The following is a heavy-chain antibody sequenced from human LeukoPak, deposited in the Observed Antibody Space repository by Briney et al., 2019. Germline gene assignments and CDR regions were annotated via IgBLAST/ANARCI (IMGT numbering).Heavy chain of an antibody. CDR3: ARAPGRRYPTHMDV. J-gene: IGHJ6*03. CDR2: IYTSGST. CDR1: GGSISSGSYY. D-gene: IGHD2-2*02. V-gene: IGHV4-61*02. Sequence: SETLSLTCTVSGGSISSGSYYWSWIRQPAGKGLEWIGRIYTSGSTNYNPSLKSRVTISVDTSKNQFSLKLSSVTAADTAVYYCARAPGRRYPTHMDVWGKGTTVTISS.